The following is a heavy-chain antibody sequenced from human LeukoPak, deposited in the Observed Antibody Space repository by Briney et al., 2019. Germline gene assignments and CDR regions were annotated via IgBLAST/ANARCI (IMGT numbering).Heavy chain of an antibody. CDR2: INPNSGGT. D-gene: IGHD5-18*01. V-gene: IGHV1-2*02. CDR3: ARGGLQLWFLVDF. J-gene: IGHJ4*02. Sequence: ASVKVSYKASGYTFTGYFMHWVRQAPGQGLEWMGWINPNSGGTNYAQKFQGRVTMTRDTSISTAYMELSSLRSDDTAIYFCARGGLQLWFLVDFWGQGALVTVSS. CDR1: GYTFTGYF.